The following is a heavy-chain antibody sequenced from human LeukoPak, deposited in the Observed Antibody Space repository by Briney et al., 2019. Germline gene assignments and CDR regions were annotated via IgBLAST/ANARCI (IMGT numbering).Heavy chain of an antibody. D-gene: IGHD1-26*01. CDR2: ISSSSNYI. J-gene: IGHJ4*02. CDR1: GFTFSTYN. V-gene: IGHV3-21*01. CDR3: ATTQVFRRWELQGFFDY. Sequence: GGSLRLSCAASGFTFSTYNMNWVRQAPGKGLEWVSSISSSSNYIYYADSVKGRFTISRDNAKNSLYLQMNSLRAEDTDVYYCATTQVFRRWELQGFFDYWGQGTLVTVSS.